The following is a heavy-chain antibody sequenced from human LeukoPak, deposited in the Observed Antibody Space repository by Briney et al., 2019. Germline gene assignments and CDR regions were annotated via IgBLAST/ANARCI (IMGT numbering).Heavy chain of an antibody. CDR3: AREYSSFDAFDI. Sequence: PLETLSLTCTASGGSISSYYWSWIRQPPGKGLEWIGYIYYSGSTNYNPSLKSRVTISVDTSKNQFSLKLSSVTAADTAVYYCAREYSSFDAFDIWGQGTMVTVSS. J-gene: IGHJ3*02. D-gene: IGHD6-6*01. V-gene: IGHV4-59*01. CDR1: GGSISSYY. CDR2: IYYSGST.